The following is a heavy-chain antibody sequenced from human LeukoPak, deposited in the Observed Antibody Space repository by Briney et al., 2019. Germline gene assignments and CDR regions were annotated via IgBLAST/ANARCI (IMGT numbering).Heavy chain of an antibody. CDR3: AKDAIYKNSVWDYFDY. J-gene: IGHJ4*02. CDR2: TGDDT. CDR1: GFSYNDYA. Sequence: PGGSVRLSCAASGFSYNDYAMMWVPQAPGKALVWVTSTGDDTYNAEPMKGRCTISRDDSKNPQFLQMNSLRVEDTAVYYCAKDAIYKNSVWDYFDYLGQGNLVTVSS. D-gene: IGHD5-24*01. V-gene: IGHV3-23*01.